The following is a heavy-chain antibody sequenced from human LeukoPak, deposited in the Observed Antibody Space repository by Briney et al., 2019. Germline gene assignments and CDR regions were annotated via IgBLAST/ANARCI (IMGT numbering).Heavy chain of an antibody. V-gene: IGHV2-70*04. CDR2: VDWDDDK. CDR3: ARMGGGSGSYYTED. J-gene: IGHJ4*02. D-gene: IGHD3-10*01. Sequence: ESGPTLVNPTQTLTLNCTYSGFSLSTSGMRVSWIHQPPWKALDRRASVDWDDDKFYSTALKTRLTISKDTSKNQVVLTMTNMDPVDTATYYCARMGGGSGSYYTEDWGQGTLVTVSS. CDR1: GFSLSTSGMR.